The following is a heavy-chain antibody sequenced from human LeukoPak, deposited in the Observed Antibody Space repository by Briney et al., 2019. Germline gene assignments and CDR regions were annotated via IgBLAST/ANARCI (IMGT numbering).Heavy chain of an antibody. V-gene: IGHV4-39*01. CDR1: GGSISSSSYY. J-gene: IGHJ4*02. D-gene: IGHD3-10*01. Sequence: SETLSLTCTVSGGSISSSSYYWGWIRQPPGKGLEWIGSIYYSGSTYYNPSLKSRVTISVDTSKNQFSLKLSSVTAADTAVYYCARPPQYGSGCYWGQGTLVTVSS. CDR3: ARPPQYGSGCY. CDR2: IYYSGST.